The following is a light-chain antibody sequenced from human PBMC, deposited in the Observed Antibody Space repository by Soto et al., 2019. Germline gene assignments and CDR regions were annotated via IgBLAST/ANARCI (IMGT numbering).Light chain of an antibody. CDR2: DVS. V-gene: IGLV2-14*01. J-gene: IGLJ1*01. CDR3: SSYTSDSTYV. Sequence: QSVLTQPASVSGSPGQSITISCTGTSSDVGGYNYVSWYQEHPGEAPKLMIYDVSNRPSGVSNRFSGSKSGNTASLTISGLQAEDEADYYCSSYTSDSTYVFGTGTKLTVL. CDR1: SSDVGGYNY.